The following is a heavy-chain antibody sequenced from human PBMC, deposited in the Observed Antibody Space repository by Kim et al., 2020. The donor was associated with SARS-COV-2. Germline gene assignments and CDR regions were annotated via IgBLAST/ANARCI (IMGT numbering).Heavy chain of an antibody. CDR1: GYTFTNYA. J-gene: IGHJ4*02. V-gene: IGHV1-3*01. D-gene: IGHD3-22*01. CDR3: ALYYYDSSGYYYFDY. CDR2: INAGNGNT. Sequence: ASVKVSCKASGYTFTNYAMHWVRQAPGQRLEWMGWINAGNGNTKYSQKFQGRVTITRDTSASTAYMELSNLRSEDTAVYYCALYYYDSSGYYYFDYWGQGTLVTVSS.